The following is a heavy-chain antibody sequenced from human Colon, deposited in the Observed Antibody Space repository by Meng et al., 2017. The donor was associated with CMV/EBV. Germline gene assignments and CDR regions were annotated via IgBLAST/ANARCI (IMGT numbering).Heavy chain of an antibody. J-gene: IGHJ5*02. V-gene: IGHV3-66*04. CDR1: GFTVSNSY. D-gene: IGHD2-2*01. CDR2: LYSGGIT. Sequence: VRVGVSGGGLLQPGESLRLSCAASGFTVSNSYMSWVRQAPGKGLEWVSALYSGGITYYADSVKGRFAISADNSKNTLYLQMDGLRAEDTAVYYCARQVSSSSTYVSWGQGTLVTVSS. CDR3: ARQVSSSSTYVS.